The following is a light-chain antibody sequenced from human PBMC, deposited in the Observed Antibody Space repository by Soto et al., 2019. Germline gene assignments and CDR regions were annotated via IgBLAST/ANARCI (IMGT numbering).Light chain of an antibody. CDR1: QSVSSSS. CDR2: DTS. V-gene: IGKV3-20*01. Sequence: EIVLTQSPGTLSLSPGERATLSCRASQSVSSSSLSCYQQKPGQAPRLLIYDTSSRATDIPDRFSGSGSGTDFTLTISRLEPEDFTVYYCQHYGTSMWTFGQGTTVEIK. CDR3: QHYGTSMWT. J-gene: IGKJ1*01.